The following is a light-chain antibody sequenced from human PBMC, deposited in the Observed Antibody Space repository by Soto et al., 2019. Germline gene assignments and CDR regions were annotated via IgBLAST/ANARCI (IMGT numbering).Light chain of an antibody. Sequence: QSVLTQPPSASGTPGQRVTISCSGSSSSIGSNYVYWYQQLPGAAPKLLIYKNNKRPSGVPARFSGSKTGTSASLALSGLRSDDEADYHCASWDDSLSGYVFGTGTKLTVL. V-gene: IGLV1-47*01. CDR1: SSSIGSNY. J-gene: IGLJ1*01. CDR3: ASWDDSLSGYV. CDR2: KNN.